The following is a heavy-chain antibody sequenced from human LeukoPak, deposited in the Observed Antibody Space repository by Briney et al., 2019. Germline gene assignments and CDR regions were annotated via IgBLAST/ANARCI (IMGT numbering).Heavy chain of an antibody. V-gene: IGHV4-39*07. J-gene: IGHJ6*03. CDR2: IYYSGST. Sequence: SETLSLTCTVSGGSISSSSYYWGWIRQPPGKGLEWIGSIYYSGSTNYNPSLKSRVTISVDTSKNQFSLKLSSVTAADTAVYYCAKSHARGGLLEYYYYYYMDVWGKGTTVTVSS. CDR3: AKSHARGGLLEYYYYYYMDV. CDR1: GGSISSSSYY. D-gene: IGHD2-21*02.